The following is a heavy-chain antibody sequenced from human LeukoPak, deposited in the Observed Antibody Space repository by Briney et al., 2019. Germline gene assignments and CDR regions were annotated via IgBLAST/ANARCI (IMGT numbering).Heavy chain of an antibody. Sequence: GESLKISCKGSGYRFTSYWIGWVRKMHGKGLKWMGIIYPGDAATSYSPLFQGQVTISADKSISTAYLQWSSLKASDTAMYYCARRVGSYYRVHFDYWGQGTLDTVSS. J-gene: IGHJ4*02. D-gene: IGHD1-26*01. V-gene: IGHV5-51*01. CDR1: GYRFTSYW. CDR3: ARRVGSYYRVHFDY. CDR2: IYPGDAAT.